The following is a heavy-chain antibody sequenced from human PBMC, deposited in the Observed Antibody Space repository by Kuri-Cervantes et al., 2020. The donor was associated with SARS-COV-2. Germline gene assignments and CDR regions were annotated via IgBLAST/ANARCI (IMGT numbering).Heavy chain of an antibody. CDR3: ARAPSRWLLNLGFDY. CDR1: GFTFSSYG. J-gene: IGHJ4*02. D-gene: IGHD2-15*01. Sequence: GESLKISCAASGFTFSSYGMHWVRQAPGKGLEWVAVISYDGSNKYYADSVKGRFTISRDNAKNSLYLQMNSLRAEDTAVYYCARAPSRWLLNLGFDYWGQGTLVTVSS. V-gene: IGHV3-30*03. CDR2: ISYDGSNK.